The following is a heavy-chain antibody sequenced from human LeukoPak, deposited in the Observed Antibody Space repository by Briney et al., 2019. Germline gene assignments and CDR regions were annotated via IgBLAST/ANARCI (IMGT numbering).Heavy chain of an antibody. CDR1: GGSFSGYY. CDR2: INHSGST. Sequence: PSETLSLTCAVYGGSFSGYYWSWIRQPPGKGLEWIGEINHSGSTNYNPSLKSRVTISVDTSKNQFSLKLSSVTAADTAVYYCARAYYDFWSGYYTREGYFDYWGQGTLVTVPS. V-gene: IGHV4-34*01. D-gene: IGHD3-3*01. J-gene: IGHJ4*02. CDR3: ARAYYDFWSGYYTREGYFDY.